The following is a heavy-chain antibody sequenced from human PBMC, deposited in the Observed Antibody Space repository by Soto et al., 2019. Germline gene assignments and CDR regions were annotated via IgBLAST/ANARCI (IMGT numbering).Heavy chain of an antibody. V-gene: IGHV1-3*05. CDR2: INAGNGNT. CDR3: ARDVSVPDDFDY. D-gene: IGHD6-19*01. J-gene: IGHJ4*02. CDR1: GYTFTGYA. Sequence: QVQLVQSGAEEKKPGASVKVSCKASGYTFTGYAMHWVRQAPGQRLEWMGWINAGNGNTKYSQKFQGRVTITRDTYASTAYMELSSLISEDTAVYYWARDVSVPDDFDYWGQGTLFTVSS.